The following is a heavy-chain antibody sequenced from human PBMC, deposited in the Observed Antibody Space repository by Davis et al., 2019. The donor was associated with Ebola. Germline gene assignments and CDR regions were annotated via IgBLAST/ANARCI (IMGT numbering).Heavy chain of an antibody. D-gene: IGHD3-16*01. V-gene: IGHV1-46*01. CDR1: GYTFTSYG. CDR3: ARDLGQYDY. Sequence: VKVSCKTFGYTFTSYGITWVRQAPGQGLEWMGIINPSGGSTSYAQKFQGRVTLTRDTSISSAYMELTRLKSDDTAVYFCARDLGQYDYWGQGTLVTVSS. CDR2: INPSGGST. J-gene: IGHJ4*02.